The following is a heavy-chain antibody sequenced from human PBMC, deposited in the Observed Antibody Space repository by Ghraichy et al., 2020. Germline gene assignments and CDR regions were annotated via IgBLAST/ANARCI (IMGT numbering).Heavy chain of an antibody. J-gene: IGHJ4*02. Sequence: ESLNISCAASGFTFSSYAMSWVRQAPGKGLEWVSAISGSGGSTYYADSVKGRFTISRDNSKNTLYLQMNSLRAEDTAVYYCAKDHGYYDSSGYYFDYWGQGTLVTVSS. CDR1: GFTFSSYA. D-gene: IGHD3-22*01. CDR3: AKDHGYYDSSGYYFDY. V-gene: IGHV3-23*01. CDR2: ISGSGGST.